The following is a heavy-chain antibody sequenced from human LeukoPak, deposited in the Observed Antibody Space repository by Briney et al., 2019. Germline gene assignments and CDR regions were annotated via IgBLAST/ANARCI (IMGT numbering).Heavy chain of an antibody. CDR1: GGSFTSADNY. V-gene: IGHV4-61*08. Sequence: SETLSLTCTVFGGSFTSADNYCSWIRQPPGKGLEWIGYIDYSGSTNYNPSFKSRVTMSVDTSKNQFSLKLSSVTAADTAVYFCARHGGSWTFDYWGQGTLVTVSS. CDR3: ARHGGSWTFDY. CDR2: IDYSGST. J-gene: IGHJ4*02. D-gene: IGHD6-13*01.